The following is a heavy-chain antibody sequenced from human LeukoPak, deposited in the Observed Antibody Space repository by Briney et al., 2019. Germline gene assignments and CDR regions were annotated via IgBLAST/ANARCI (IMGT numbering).Heavy chain of an antibody. Sequence: GGSLRLSCVVSGFTVSSNYMSWVHQAPGKGLEWVSVIYSGGSTYYADSVKGRFTISKDNYENTVYLQMNSLRAEDTAVYYCARHDSGYGPFDYWGQGTLVTVSS. J-gene: IGHJ4*02. D-gene: IGHD3-22*01. CDR2: IYSGGST. V-gene: IGHV3-53*01. CDR3: ARHDSGYGPFDY. CDR1: GFTVSSNY.